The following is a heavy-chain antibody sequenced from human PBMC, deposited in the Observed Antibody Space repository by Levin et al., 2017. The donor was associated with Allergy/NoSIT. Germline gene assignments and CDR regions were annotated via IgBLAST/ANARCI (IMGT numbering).Heavy chain of an antibody. V-gene: IGHV4-34*01. CDR3: ARHTVTTLAKVRNWYFDL. D-gene: IGHD4-17*01. CDR1: GGSFSGYY. CDR2: INHSGST. Sequence: SETLSLTCAVYGGSFSGYYWSWIRQPPGKGLEWIGEINHSGSTNYNPSLKSRVTISVDTSKNQFSLKLSSVTAADTAVYYCARHTVTTLAKVRNWYFDLWGRGTLVTVSS. J-gene: IGHJ2*01.